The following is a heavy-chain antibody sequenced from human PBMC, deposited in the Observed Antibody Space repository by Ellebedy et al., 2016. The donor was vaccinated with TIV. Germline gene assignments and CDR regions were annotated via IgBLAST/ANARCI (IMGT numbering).Heavy chain of an antibody. CDR2: IFPLDSDT. D-gene: IGHD5-12*01. Sequence: GESLKISCKASGYNFATYWIGWLRQTPGEGLEWMGIIFPLDSDTRYRPSFQGQVTISADRTLNTAYLQWSSLRASDTAMYYCARSLAGYGYIDSWGQGTLVNVSS. J-gene: IGHJ4*02. CDR3: ARSLAGYGYIDS. CDR1: GYNFATYW. V-gene: IGHV5-51*01.